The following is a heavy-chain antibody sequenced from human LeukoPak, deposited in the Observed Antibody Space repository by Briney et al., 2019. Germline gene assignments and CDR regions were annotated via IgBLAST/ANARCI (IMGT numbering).Heavy chain of an antibody. CDR3: AKGGPRNLEGYFDY. Sequence: QPGGSLRLSCVGSGFTFSMSAMHWVRQAPGKGLEWVAFIRYDGSNKYYADSVKGRFTISRDNSKNTLYLQMNSLRAEDTAVYYCAKGGPRNLEGYFDYWGQGTLVTVSS. V-gene: IGHV3-30*02. D-gene: IGHD1-14*01. CDR1: GFTFSMSA. J-gene: IGHJ4*02. CDR2: IRYDGSNK.